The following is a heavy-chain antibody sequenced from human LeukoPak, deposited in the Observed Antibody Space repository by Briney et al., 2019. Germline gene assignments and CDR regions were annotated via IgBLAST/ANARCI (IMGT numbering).Heavy chain of an antibody. D-gene: IGHD3-10*01. CDR3: ARGYYGPPYY. V-gene: IGHV4-34*01. CDR1: GGSFSGYY. Sequence: PETLSLTCAVYGGSFSGYYWSWIRQPPGKGLEWIGEINHSGSTNYNPSLKSRVTISVDTSKNQFSLKLSSVTAADTAVYYCARGYYGPPYYWGQGTLVTVSS. CDR2: INHSGST. J-gene: IGHJ4*02.